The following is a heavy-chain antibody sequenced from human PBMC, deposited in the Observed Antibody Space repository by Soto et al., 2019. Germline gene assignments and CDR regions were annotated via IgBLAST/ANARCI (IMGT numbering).Heavy chain of an antibody. CDR3: VRTSWNPPDY. CDR2: IKEDGSEK. Sequence: EVQLVESGGGLVQPGGSLRLSCAVSGFTFKRHWMSWVRQTPGKGLEWVASIKEDGSEKSYVDSVKGRFTISRDNAKNSLFLQMNSLRVEDTAVYYCVRTSWNPPDYWGQGTLVTVSS. J-gene: IGHJ4*02. CDR1: GFTFKRHW. D-gene: IGHD1-1*01. V-gene: IGHV3-7*01.